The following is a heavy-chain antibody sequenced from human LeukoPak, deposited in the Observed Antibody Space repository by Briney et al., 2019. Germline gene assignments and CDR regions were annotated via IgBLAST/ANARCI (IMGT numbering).Heavy chain of an antibody. Sequence: PGGSLRLSCAASGFTFSSYAMSWVRQAPGKGLEWVSTISGSGGGTYYTDSVKGRFTISRDNSKNTLYLQMNSLRAEDTAVYYCAKNYYDSSGNAGLFDYWGQGTLVTVSS. J-gene: IGHJ4*02. V-gene: IGHV3-23*01. CDR1: GFTFSSYA. CDR3: AKNYYDSSGNAGLFDY. CDR2: ISGSGGGT. D-gene: IGHD3-22*01.